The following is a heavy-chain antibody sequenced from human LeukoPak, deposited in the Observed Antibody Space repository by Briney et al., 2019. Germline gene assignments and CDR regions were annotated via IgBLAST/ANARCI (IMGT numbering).Heavy chain of an antibody. D-gene: IGHD6-6*01. CDR2: IHASGPT. CDR3: ARHDAGIAARPFDN. J-gene: IGHJ4*02. Sequence: SETLSLTCTVSGGSISTYYWSWIRRPPGKGLEWIAYIHASGPTNYNPSLKSRITISVDTSKNQFSLTLSSVTAADTAVYYCARHDAGIAARPFDNWGQGTLVTVSS. CDR1: GGSISTYY. V-gene: IGHV4-4*09.